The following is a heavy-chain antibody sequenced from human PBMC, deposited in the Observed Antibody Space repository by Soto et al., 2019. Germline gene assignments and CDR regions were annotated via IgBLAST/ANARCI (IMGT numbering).Heavy chain of an antibody. D-gene: IGHD6-19*01. Sequence: QVQLVESGGGVVQPGRSLRLSCAASGLTLSNYAMHWVRQAPGKGLEWVAVISYDGSNRYYADSVKGRFTISRDNSKNTLYLQMNSLRAEDTAVYYCARVTQAVAADYWGQETLVTVSS. V-gene: IGHV3-30-3*01. CDR2: ISYDGSNR. CDR1: GLTLSNYA. J-gene: IGHJ4*02. CDR3: ARVTQAVAADY.